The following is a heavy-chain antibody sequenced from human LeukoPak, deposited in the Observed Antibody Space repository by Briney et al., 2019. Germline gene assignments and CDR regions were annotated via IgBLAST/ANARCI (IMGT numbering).Heavy chain of an antibody. CDR1: GGSFSGYY. CDR3: ERGGGGIAAPSVRPTDYYYYYYMDV. J-gene: IGHJ6*03. CDR2: INHSGST. D-gene: IGHD6-13*01. V-gene: IGHV4-34*01. Sequence: SETLSLTCAVYGGSFSGYYWSWIRQPPGKWLEWIGEINHSGSTNYNPSLKSRVTISVDTSKNQFSLKLSSVTAADTAVYYCERGGGGIAAPSVRPTDYYYYYYMDVWGKGTTVTVSS.